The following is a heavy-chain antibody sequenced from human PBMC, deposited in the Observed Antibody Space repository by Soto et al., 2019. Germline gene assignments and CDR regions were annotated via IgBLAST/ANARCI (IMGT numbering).Heavy chain of an antibody. V-gene: IGHV3-15*07. CDR3: TNDWSMIVVVRRGV. CDR2: IKSKTDGGTK. CDR1: GFTFSNAW. D-gene: IGHD3-22*01. Sequence: EVQLVESGGGLVKPGGSLRLSCEASGFTFSNAWMNWVRQAPGKGLQWVGRIKSKTDGGTKDYAAPVKGRFTISRDDSKNTLYLQMNSLETEDKDLYYWTNDWSMIVVVRRGVWGQGTRVSVSS. J-gene: IGHJ4*02.